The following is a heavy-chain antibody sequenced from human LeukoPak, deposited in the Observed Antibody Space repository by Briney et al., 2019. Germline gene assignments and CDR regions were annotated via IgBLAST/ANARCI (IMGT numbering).Heavy chain of an antibody. CDR2: ISSSSRYI. CDR1: GFKFSSYS. V-gene: IGHV3-21*01. J-gene: IGHJ6*03. CDR3: ARVPGRGDGGYYYYYMDV. D-gene: IGHD1-14*01. Sequence: GGSLRLSCAASGFKFSSYSMKWVRQAPGKGLEWVSSISSSSRYISYADSVKGRLTISRDNAKNSLYLQMNSLRAEDTAVYYCARVPGRGDGGYYYYYMDVWGKGTTVTVSS.